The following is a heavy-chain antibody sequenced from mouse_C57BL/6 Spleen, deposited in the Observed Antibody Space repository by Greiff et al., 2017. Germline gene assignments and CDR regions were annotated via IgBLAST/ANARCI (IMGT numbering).Heavy chain of an antibody. CDR1: GFTFSDYG. V-gene: IGHV5-17*01. CDR3: ARPVGYYGSSPWFAY. Sequence: EVMLVESGGGLVKPGGSLTLSCAASGFTFSDYGMHWVRQAPEKGLEWVAYISSGSSTIYYADTVKGRFTISRDNAKNTLFLQMTSLRSEDTAMYYCARPVGYYGSSPWFAYWGQGTLVTVSA. J-gene: IGHJ3*01. D-gene: IGHD1-1*01. CDR2: ISSGSSTI.